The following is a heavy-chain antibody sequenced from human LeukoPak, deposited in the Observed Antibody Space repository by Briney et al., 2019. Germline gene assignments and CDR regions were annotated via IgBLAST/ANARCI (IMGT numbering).Heavy chain of an antibody. CDR2: IYTSGST. CDR1: GGSISSYY. V-gene: IGHV4-4*07. J-gene: IGHJ4*02. D-gene: IGHD5-24*01. Sequence: PSETLSLTCTVSGGSISSYYWSWIRQPAGKGLEWIGRIYTSGSTNYSPSLESRVTMSVDTSKNQFSLKLSSVTAADTAVYYCARGRGWLQLVPRPFDYWGQGTLVTVSS. CDR3: ARGRGWLQLVPRPFDY.